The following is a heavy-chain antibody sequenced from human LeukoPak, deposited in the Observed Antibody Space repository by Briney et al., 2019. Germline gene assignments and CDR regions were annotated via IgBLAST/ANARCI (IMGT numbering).Heavy chain of an antibody. CDR2: ISRNSGSI. CDR1: GFTFSSYG. J-gene: IGHJ4*02. Sequence: GGSLRLSCAASGFTFSSYGMHWVRQAPGKGLEWVSGISRNSGSIGYADSVKGRFTISRDNAKNSLYLQMNSLRAEDMALYYCAKDIRPVLRGGLDYWGQGTLVTVSS. V-gene: IGHV3-9*03. CDR3: AKDIRPVLRGGLDY. D-gene: IGHD2/OR15-2a*01.